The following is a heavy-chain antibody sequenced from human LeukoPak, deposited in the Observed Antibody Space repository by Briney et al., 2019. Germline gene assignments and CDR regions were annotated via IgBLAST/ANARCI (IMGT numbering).Heavy chain of an antibody. CDR2: ISTSGDFT. CDR3: AGCSGGSCYSRGKYGVDV. D-gene: IGHD2-15*01. CDR1: GFTFSSYA. J-gene: IGHJ6*02. Sequence: GGSLRLSCATSGFTFSSYAMNWVRQAPGKGLECVSFISTSGDFTYYAASVEGRFTVSRDNSKNTLYLQMNSLRADDTAVYYCAGCSGGSCYSRGKYGVDVWGQGTTVTVSS. V-gene: IGHV3-23*01.